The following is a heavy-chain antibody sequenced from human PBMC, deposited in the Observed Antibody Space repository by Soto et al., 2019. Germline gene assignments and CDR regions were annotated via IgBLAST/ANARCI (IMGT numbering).Heavy chain of an antibody. CDR2: ISGSGGST. Sequence: PGGSLRLSCAASGFTFSSYAMSWVRQAPGKGLEWVSAISGSGGSTYYADSVKGRFTISRDNSKNTLYLQMNSLRAEGTAVYYSASQGIHLFQYYFDYWGQGTLVTISS. CDR1: GFTFSSYA. CDR3: ASQGIHLFQYYFDY. V-gene: IGHV3-23*01. J-gene: IGHJ4*02. D-gene: IGHD2-21*01.